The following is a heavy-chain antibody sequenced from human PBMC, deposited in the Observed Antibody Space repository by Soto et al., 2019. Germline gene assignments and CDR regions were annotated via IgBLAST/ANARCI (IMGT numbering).Heavy chain of an antibody. D-gene: IGHD3-3*01. CDR3: ARAPVGLDTISYFDY. CDR2: IYNGGST. V-gene: IGHV4-30-4*01. CDR1: CDSVSSVGFH. Sequence: SETLSLTCTVSCDSVSSVGFHWAWLRRPPGKGLEWIGYIYNGGSTYYRPSLESRMHMPLDATRNHYSLRLTSVTAADTAVYFCARAPVGLDTISYFDYWGQGKLVTVSS. J-gene: IGHJ4*02.